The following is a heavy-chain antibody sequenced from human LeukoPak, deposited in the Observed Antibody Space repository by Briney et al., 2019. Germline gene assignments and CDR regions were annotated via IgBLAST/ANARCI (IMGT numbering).Heavy chain of an antibody. J-gene: IGHJ4*02. CDR2: INHSGST. CDR3: ARGGNSSGWLGGY. V-gene: IGHV4-34*01. Sequence: SETLSLTCAVYGGSFSGYYWSWIRQPPGKGLEWIGEINHSGSTNYNPSLKSRVTISVDTSKNQFSLKLSSVTAADTAVYYCARGGNSSGWLGGYWGQGTLVTVSS. D-gene: IGHD6-19*01. CDR1: GGSFSGYY.